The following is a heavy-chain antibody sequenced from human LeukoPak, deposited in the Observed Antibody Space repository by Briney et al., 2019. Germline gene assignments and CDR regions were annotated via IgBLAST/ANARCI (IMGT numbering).Heavy chain of an antibody. CDR1: GYTFTSYD. D-gene: IGHD4-11*01. Sequence: ASVKVSCKASGYTFTSYDVNWVRQATGQGLEWMGWMNPNCGNTGYAQKFQGRVTITRNTSISTAYMELSSLRSEDTAVYYCARGRSNPGAYYYMDVWGKGTTVTVSS. CDR2: MNPNCGNT. CDR3: ARGRSNPGAYYYMDV. J-gene: IGHJ6*03. V-gene: IGHV1-8*03.